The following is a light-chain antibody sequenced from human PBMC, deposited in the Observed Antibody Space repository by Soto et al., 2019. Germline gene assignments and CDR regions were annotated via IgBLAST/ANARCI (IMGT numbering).Light chain of an antibody. J-gene: IGLJ1*01. V-gene: IGLV2-14*01. CDR1: SSDVGYYNY. CDR3: SSYTSSSTLDV. CDR2: EVS. Sequence: QSVLTQPASVSGSPGQSITISCTGTSSDVGYYNYVSWYQQHPGNAPKLIIYEVSNRPAGVSNRFSGSKSGNTASLTISGLQAEDEADYYCSSYTSSSTLDVFGIGTKVT.